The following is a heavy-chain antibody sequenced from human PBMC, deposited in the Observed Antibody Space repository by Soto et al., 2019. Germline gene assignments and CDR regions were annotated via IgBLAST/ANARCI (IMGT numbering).Heavy chain of an antibody. J-gene: IGHJ4*02. Sequence: EVQLLEYGGGLAQPGGSLRLTCAASGFAFSDYAMSWVRQAPGKGLEWVSTVSGSASNTHYADSVKGRFTISRDNSKNILFLQMGSLRAEDTVLYFCANFPIWCGSSRCHTEGFDYWGQGTLVIVSS. CDR3: ANFPIWCGSSRCHTEGFDY. V-gene: IGHV3-23*01. CDR1: GFAFSDYA. D-gene: IGHD2-2*01. CDR2: VSGSASNT.